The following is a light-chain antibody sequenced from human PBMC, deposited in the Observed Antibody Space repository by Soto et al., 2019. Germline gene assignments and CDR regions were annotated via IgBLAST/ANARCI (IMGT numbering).Light chain of an antibody. CDR1: ISNIGAGYD. J-gene: IGLJ1*01. V-gene: IGLV1-40*01. CDR2: GNS. Sequence: QSALTQPPSVSGAPGQRVTISCTGSISNIGAGYDVHWYQQLPGTAPKLLIYGNSNRPSGVPDRFSGSKSGTSASLAITGLQAEDEADYYCQSYDSSLSGCYVFGTGTKLTVL. CDR3: QSYDSSLSGCYV.